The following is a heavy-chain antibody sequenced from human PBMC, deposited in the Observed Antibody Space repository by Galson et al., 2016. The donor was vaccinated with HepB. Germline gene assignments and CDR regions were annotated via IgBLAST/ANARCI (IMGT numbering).Heavy chain of an antibody. D-gene: IGHD5-12*01. CDR3: AKDREWLRYTSDGIDV. J-gene: IGHJ6*04. Sequence: SLRLSCAASGFIFSSYEMNWVRQAPGKGLEWVSYISSSGSTIYYADSVRGRFTISRDNSKNTLDLQMNSLRPEDTALYYCAKDREWLRYTSDGIDVWGKGTTVTVSS. CDR2: ISSSGSTI. V-gene: IGHV3-48*03. CDR1: GFIFSSYE.